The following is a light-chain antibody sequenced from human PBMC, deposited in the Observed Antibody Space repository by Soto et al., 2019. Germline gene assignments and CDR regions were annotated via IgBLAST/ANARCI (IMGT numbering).Light chain of an antibody. J-gene: IGKJ4*01. V-gene: IGKV1-39*01. CDR2: AAS. CDR3: QLGLT. Sequence: DIQMTQSPSSLSASVGDRVTITCRASQSISSYLNWYQQKPGKAPKLLIYAASSLQSGVPSRFSGSGSGTDFTLTISSLQPEDFATYYCQLGLTFGGGTKVEIK. CDR1: QSISSY.